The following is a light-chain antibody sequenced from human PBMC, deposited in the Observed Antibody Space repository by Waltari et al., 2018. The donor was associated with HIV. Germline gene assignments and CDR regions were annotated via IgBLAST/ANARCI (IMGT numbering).Light chain of an antibody. CDR1: QRVNTY. V-gene: IGKV3-11*01. Sequence: EIVLTQSPAPLVFSPVERATLSCRASQRVNTYLAWYQQKFGQPPRLLIYDASTRATGIPARFTGNGSGTDFTLTISSLEPEDFAVYFCQQRTNRPPITFGQGTRLELK. J-gene: IGKJ5*01. CDR3: QQRTNRPPIT. CDR2: DAS.